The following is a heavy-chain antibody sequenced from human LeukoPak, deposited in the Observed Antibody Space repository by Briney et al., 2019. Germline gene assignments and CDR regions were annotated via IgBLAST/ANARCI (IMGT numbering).Heavy chain of an antibody. D-gene: IGHD6-19*01. CDR2: IYYSGST. CDR1: SGSISSGGYY. V-gene: IGHV4-31*03. J-gene: IGHJ3*02. Sequence: SETLSLTCTVSSGSISSGGYYWSWIRQHPGKGLEWIGYIYYSGSTYYNPSLKSRVTISVDTSKNQFSLKLSSVTAADTAVYYCARSGMGQWLVRGAFDIWGQGTMVTVSS. CDR3: ARSGMGQWLVRGAFDI.